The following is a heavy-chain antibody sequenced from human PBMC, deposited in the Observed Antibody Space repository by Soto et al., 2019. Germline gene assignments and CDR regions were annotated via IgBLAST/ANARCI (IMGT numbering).Heavy chain of an antibody. CDR2: ISYDGSNK. CDR1: GFTFSSYG. CDR3: AKDVYCSSTSCLYYYYYGMDV. D-gene: IGHD2-2*01. Sequence: QVQLVESGGGVVQPGRSLRLSCAASGFTFSSYGMHWVRQAPGKGLEWVAVISYDGSNKYYADSVKGRFTISRDNSKNTLYLQMNSLRAEDTAVYYCAKDVYCSSTSCLYYYYYGMDVWGQGTTVTVSS. J-gene: IGHJ6*02. V-gene: IGHV3-30*18.